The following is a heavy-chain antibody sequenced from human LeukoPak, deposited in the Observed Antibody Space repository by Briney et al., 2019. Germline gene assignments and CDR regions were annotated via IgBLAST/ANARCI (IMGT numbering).Heavy chain of an antibody. Sequence: WASVKVSCKASGYTFTDYFLHWVRQAPGQGLEWMGWINPNSGGTNSAQKFQGRVTMTRDTSISTAYMELSRLRSDDTAVYYCAREVRGEFIIPMVRNHFDYWGQGTLVTVSS. CDR3: AREVRGEFIIPMVRNHFDY. J-gene: IGHJ4*02. V-gene: IGHV1-2*02. CDR2: INPNSGGT. CDR1: GYTFTDYF. D-gene: IGHD3-10*01.